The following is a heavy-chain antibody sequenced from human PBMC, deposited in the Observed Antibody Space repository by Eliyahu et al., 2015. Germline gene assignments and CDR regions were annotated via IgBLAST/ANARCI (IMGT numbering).Heavy chain of an antibody. D-gene: IGHD5-18*01. CDR3: ARDLTHSPYSYGSDDAFDI. CDR2: IKQDGSEK. CDR1: GFTFXXYW. J-gene: IGHJ3*02. V-gene: IGHV3-7*04. Sequence: EVQLVESGGGLVQPGGSLRLSCAASGFTFXXYWXXWVRQAPGKGLEWVANIKQDGSEKYYVDSVKGRFTISRDNAKNSLYLQMNSLRAEDTAVYYCARDLTHSPYSYGSDDAFDIWGQGTMVTVSS.